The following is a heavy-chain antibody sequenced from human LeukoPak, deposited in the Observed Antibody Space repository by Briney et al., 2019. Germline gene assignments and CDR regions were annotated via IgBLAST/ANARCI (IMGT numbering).Heavy chain of an antibody. CDR1: GGSFSGYY. CDR2: INHSGST. J-gene: IGHJ4*02. V-gene: IGHV4-34*01. D-gene: IGHD3-22*01. Sequence: SETLSLTCAVYGGSFSGYYWSWIRQPPGKGLEWIGEINHSGSTNYNPSLKSRVTISVDTSKNQSSLKLSSVTAADTAVYYCARGRSSITMIVVVPRALDYWGQGTLVTVSS. CDR3: ARGRSSITMIVVVPRALDY.